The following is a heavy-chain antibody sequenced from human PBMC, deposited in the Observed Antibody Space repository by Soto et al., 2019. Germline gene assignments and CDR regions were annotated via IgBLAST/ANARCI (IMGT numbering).Heavy chain of an antibody. CDR3: ATDRDRSSWYDY. J-gene: IGHJ4*02. CDR1: GGTFSSYA. CDR2: IIPIFGTA. D-gene: IGHD6-13*01. V-gene: IGHV1-69*13. Sequence: ASVKVSCKASGGTFSSYAISWARQAPGQGLEWMGGIIPIFGTANYAQKFQGRVTITADESTRTAYMELSSLRSEDTAVYYCATDRDRSSWYDYWGQGNLVTVSS.